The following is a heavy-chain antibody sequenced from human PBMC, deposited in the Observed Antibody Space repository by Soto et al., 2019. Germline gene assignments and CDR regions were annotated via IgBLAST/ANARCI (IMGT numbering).Heavy chain of an antibody. Sequence: PSETLSLTCTVSGGSISSSSYYWGWIRQPPGKGLEWIGSIYYSGSTYYNPSLKSRVTISVDTSKNQFSLKLSSVTAADTAVYYCARLPPYCSGGSCYHYYYYGMDVWGQGTTVTVSS. CDR2: IYYSGST. D-gene: IGHD2-15*01. V-gene: IGHV4-39*01. CDR3: ARLPPYCSGGSCYHYYYYGMDV. J-gene: IGHJ6*02. CDR1: GGSISSSSYY.